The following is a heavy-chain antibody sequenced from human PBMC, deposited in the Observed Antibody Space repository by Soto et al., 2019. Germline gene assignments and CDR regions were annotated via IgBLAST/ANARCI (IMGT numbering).Heavy chain of an antibody. V-gene: IGHV3-74*01. Sequence: EVQLVESGGGLVQPGGSLRLSCAASGFTFSSYWMHWVRQAPGKGLVWVSRINSVGTSTSYADSVKGRFTISRDNAKNTLYLQMNSLRAEDTAVYYCARGGEIKYYDSSGYLYWGQGTLVTVSS. D-gene: IGHD3-22*01. CDR2: INSVGTST. CDR1: GFTFSSYW. CDR3: ARGGEIKYYDSSGYLY. J-gene: IGHJ4*02.